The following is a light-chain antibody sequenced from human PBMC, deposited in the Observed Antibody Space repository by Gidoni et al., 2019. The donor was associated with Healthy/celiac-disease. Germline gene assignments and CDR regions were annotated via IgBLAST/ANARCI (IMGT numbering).Light chain of an antibody. CDR1: QSVSSSY. J-gene: IGKJ5*01. CDR3: QQYGSSLSIT. V-gene: IGKV3-20*01. CDR2: GAS. Sequence: EILLTPVPGTLSLSPGERATLSCRASQSVSSSYLAGYQQKPGQAPRLLIYGASSRATGIPDRFSGSGSGTDFTLTISRLEPEDFAVYYCQQYGSSLSITFGQGTRLEIK.